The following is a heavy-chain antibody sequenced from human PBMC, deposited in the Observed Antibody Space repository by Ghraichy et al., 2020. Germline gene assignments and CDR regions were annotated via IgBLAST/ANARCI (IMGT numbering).Heavy chain of an antibody. CDR1: GFTFSNAW. V-gene: IGHV3-15*01. CDR2: IKSKTDGGTT. Sequence: GGSLRLSCAASGFTFSNAWMSWVRQAPGKGLEWVGRIKSKTDGGTTDYAAPVKGRFTISRDDSKNTLYLQMNSLKTEDTAVYYCTTDWGYSSSPLHDYWGQGTLVTVSS. J-gene: IGHJ4*02. D-gene: IGHD6-13*01. CDR3: TTDWGYSSSPLHDY.